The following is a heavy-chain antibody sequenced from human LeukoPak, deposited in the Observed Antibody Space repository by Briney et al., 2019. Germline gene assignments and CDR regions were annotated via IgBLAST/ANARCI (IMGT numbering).Heavy chain of an antibody. CDR1: GFTFSSYE. CDR3: ARGADSSSWYYCYYYYGMDV. V-gene: IGHV3-48*03. Sequence: GGSLRLSCAASGFTFSSYEMNWVRQAPGKGLEWVSYISSSGSTIYYADSVKGRFTISRDNAKNSLYLQMNSLRAEDTAVYYCARGADSSSWYYCYYYYGMDVWGQGTTVTVSS. CDR2: ISSSGSTI. J-gene: IGHJ6*02. D-gene: IGHD6-13*01.